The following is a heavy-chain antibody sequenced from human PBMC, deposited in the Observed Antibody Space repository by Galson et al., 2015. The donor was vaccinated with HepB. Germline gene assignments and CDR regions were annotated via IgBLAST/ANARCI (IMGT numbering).Heavy chain of an antibody. V-gene: IGHV1-46*01. CDR1: GYTFTSYY. J-gene: IGHJ3*02. CDR2: INPSGGST. CDR3: ARVYAITDSSGYYLNGDAFDI. D-gene: IGHD3-22*01. Sequence: SVKVSCKASGYTFTSYYMHWVRQAPGQGLEWMGIINPSGGSTSYAQKFQGRVTMTRDTSTSTVYMELSSLRSEDTAVYYCARVYAITDSSGYYLNGDAFDIWGQGTMVTVSS.